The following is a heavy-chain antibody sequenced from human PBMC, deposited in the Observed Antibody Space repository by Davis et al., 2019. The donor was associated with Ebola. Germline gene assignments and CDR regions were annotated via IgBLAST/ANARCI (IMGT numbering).Heavy chain of an antibody. J-gene: IGHJ2*01. V-gene: IGHV3-30*14. Sequence: GESLKISCAASGFTFSDFPMHWVRQAPGTGLEWLGVISSGGANQPFADSVKGRFTLSRDNYKNMVYLQLDSPTADDTAVYFCARPYDSSGIYYWYFDRWGRGTLVIVSS. CDR1: GFTFSDFP. D-gene: IGHD3-22*01. CDR3: ARPYDSSGIYYWYFDR. CDR2: ISSGGANQ.